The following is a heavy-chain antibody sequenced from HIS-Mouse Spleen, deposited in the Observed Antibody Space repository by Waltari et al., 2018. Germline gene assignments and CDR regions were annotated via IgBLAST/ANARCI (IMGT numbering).Heavy chain of an antibody. CDR2: IYYRGST. Sequence: QVQLQESGPGLVKPSQTLSLTCTVSGGSISRGRYYWSWIRTPPGKGLEWIGYIYYRGSTYYNPSLKSRVTISVDTSKNQFSLKLSSVTAADTAVYYCARGLMVYAIPHNWFDPWGQGTLVTVSS. CDR1: GGSISRGRYY. D-gene: IGHD2-8*01. J-gene: IGHJ5*02. CDR3: ARGLMVYAIPHNWFDP. V-gene: IGHV4-30-4*01.